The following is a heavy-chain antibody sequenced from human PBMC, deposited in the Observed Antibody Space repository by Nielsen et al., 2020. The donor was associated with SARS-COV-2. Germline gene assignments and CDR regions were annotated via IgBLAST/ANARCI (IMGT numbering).Heavy chain of an antibody. Sequence: GESLKISCAASGFTFSDYYMTWIRQAPGKGLEWVSYISSSGRTIFYADSVKGRFSISWDNAKNSLHLQMNSLRADDTAVYYCAGRSFESWGQGTLVTVSS. CDR2: ISSSGRTI. V-gene: IGHV3-11*04. CDR1: GFTFSDYY. CDR3: AGRSFES. J-gene: IGHJ4*02.